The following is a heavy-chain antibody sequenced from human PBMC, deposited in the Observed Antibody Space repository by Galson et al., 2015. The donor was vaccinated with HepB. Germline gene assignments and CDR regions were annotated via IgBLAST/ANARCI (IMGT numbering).Heavy chain of an antibody. V-gene: IGHV3-7*03. J-gene: IGHJ4*02. Sequence: SLRLSCAASGFVFRKYWMTWVRQAPGKGLEWVANIKEDGSERYYVDSVKGRFTISRDNDKNSMYLQMNSLRAEDTAVYYCARIPLWFGELIQEYWGQGILVTVSS. CDR2: IKEDGSER. CDR1: GFVFRKYW. CDR3: ARIPLWFGELIQEY. D-gene: IGHD3-10*01.